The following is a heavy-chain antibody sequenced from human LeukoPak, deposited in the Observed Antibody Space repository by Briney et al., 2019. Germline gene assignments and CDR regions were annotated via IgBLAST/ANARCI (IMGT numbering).Heavy chain of an antibody. CDR3: ATGYSDSLRSPLDS. Sequence: GGSLRLSCAASGLTFNSYALTWIRQAPGKGLEWVSSISGRGGNTYYADSVKGRFTISRDDSKNTLFLQMNSLRAEDTAVYYCATGYSDSLRSPLDSWGQGTLVTVSS. D-gene: IGHD3-22*01. CDR1: GLTFNSYA. CDR2: ISGRGGNT. J-gene: IGHJ5*01. V-gene: IGHV3-23*01.